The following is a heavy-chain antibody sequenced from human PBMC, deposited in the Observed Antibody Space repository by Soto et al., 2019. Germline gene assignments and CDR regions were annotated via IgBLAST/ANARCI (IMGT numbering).Heavy chain of an antibody. CDR1: GFTFTTYA. CDR2: VTDSGGKT. Sequence: GGSLRLSCAASGFTFTTYAMSWVRQAPGKGLEWVSGVTDSGGKTYYADSVKGRFTISRDNSKNTLYLQMNSLRAEDTAVYYCAYGFIVAATTPEFDYWGQGTLVTVSS. V-gene: IGHV3-23*01. D-gene: IGHD1-26*01. J-gene: IGHJ4*02. CDR3: AYGFIVAATTPEFDY.